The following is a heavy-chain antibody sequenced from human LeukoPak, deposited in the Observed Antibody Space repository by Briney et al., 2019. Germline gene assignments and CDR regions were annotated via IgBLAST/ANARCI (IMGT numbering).Heavy chain of an antibody. D-gene: IGHD6-6*01. CDR1: GGSISSYY. CDR3: ARDVPWYGMDV. CDR2: IYYSGST. J-gene: IGHJ6*02. Sequence: SETLSLTCTVSGGSISSYYWSWIRQPPGKGLEWIGYIYYSGSTNHNPSLKSRVTISVDTSKNQFSLKLSSVTAADTAVYYCARDVPWYGMDVWGQGTTVTVSS. V-gene: IGHV4-59*01.